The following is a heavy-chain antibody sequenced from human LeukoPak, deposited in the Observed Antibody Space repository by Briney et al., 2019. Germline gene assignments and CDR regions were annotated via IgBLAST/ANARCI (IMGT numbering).Heavy chain of an antibody. Sequence: ASVKVSCKASGYSFTGYSITWVRQARGQGLEWMGWSSTYTGDRRVAQRLQGRLTMTTDTPTSTAYMELTSLESDDTAVYFCARFSSSWYSPYGMDVWGQGTTITVSS. CDR2: SSTYTGDR. V-gene: IGHV1-18*01. CDR1: GYSFTGYS. CDR3: ARFSSSWYSPYGMDV. J-gene: IGHJ6*02. D-gene: IGHD6-13*01.